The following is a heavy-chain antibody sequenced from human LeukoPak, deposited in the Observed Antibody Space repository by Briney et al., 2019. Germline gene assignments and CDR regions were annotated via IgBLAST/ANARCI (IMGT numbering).Heavy chain of an antibody. CDR2: ISYDANIGSNK. CDR3: ARDGGYDFWSGYYQDY. Sequence: GGSLRLSCATSGFTFSRYAMHWVRQAPGKGREGVALISYDANIGSNKYYADSVKGRFTISRDNSKNTLYLQMNSLRAEDTAVYYCARDGGYDFWSGYYQDYWGQGTLVTVSS. J-gene: IGHJ4*02. D-gene: IGHD3-3*01. V-gene: IGHV3-30-3*01. CDR1: GFTFSRYA.